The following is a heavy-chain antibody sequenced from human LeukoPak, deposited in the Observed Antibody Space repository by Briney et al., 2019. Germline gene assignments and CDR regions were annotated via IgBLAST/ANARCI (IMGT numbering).Heavy chain of an antibody. CDR3: ARDGYCYNSSGYCDY. Sequence: ASVKVSCKASGDTFSSYATSWVRQAPGQGLEWMGGIIPIFGIANYAQKFQGRVTITADKSTNTAYMKLNSLRSEDTAVYYCARDGYCYNSSGYCDYWGQGTLVTVSS. D-gene: IGHD3-22*01. CDR1: GDTFSSYA. J-gene: IGHJ4*02. V-gene: IGHV1-69*17. CDR2: IIPIFGIA.